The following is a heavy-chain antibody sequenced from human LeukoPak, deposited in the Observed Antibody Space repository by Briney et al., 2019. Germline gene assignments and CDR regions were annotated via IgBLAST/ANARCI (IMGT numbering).Heavy chain of an antibody. CDR1: GYTFTNYL. J-gene: IGHJ6*02. D-gene: IGHD3-3*01. Sequence: ASVKVSCKTSGYTFTNYLTHWVRQAPGLGHEWMGIINPRRGSTRYAQKFQDRVVVTRDTSISTAYMELSRLRSDDTAVYYCARGGYDFVYYYYGMDVWGQGTTVTVSS. CDR2: INPRRGST. CDR3: ARGGYDFVYYYYGMDV. V-gene: IGHV1-46*01.